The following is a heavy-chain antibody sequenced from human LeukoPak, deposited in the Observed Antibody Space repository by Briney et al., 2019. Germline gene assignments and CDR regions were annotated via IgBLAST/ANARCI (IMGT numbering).Heavy chain of an antibody. D-gene: IGHD6-6*01. CDR2: IPYDGSNK. Sequence: GGSLRLSCAASGFTFSSYAMHWVRQAPGKGLEWVAVIPYDGSNKYYADSVKGRFTISRDNSKNTLYLQMNSLRAEDTAVYYCASQEYSSSGGDYWGQGTLVTVSS. J-gene: IGHJ4*02. V-gene: IGHV3-30-3*01. CDR3: ASQEYSSSGGDY. CDR1: GFTFSSYA.